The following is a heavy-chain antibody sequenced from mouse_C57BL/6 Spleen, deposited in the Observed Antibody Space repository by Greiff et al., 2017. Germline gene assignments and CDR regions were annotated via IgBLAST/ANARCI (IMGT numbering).Heavy chain of an antibody. CDR2: IYPRDGST. D-gene: IGHD3-2*02. CDR1: GYTFTSYD. CDR3: AREDSSGFFAY. J-gene: IGHJ3*01. Sequence: VQRVESGPELVKPGASVKLSCKASGYTFTSYDINWVKQRPGQGLAWIGWIYPRDGSTKYNEKFKGKATLTVDTSSSTAYMELHSLTSEDSAVYFCAREDSSGFFAYWGQGTLVTVSA. V-gene: IGHV1-85*01.